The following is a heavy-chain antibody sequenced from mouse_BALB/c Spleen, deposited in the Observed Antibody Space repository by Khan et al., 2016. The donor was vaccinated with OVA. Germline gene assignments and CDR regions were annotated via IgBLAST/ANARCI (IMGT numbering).Heavy chain of an antibody. Sequence: VQLQESGPELVRPGVSVKISCKGSGYTFTDYAMYWVKQRHAKSLEWIGLISTYSGNTNYNQKFKGKATMTVDKSSSTAYMELARLTSEDSAIYYCATPAYDGYYDYWGQGTTLTVSS. CDR3: ATPAYDGYYDY. J-gene: IGHJ2*01. D-gene: IGHD2-3*01. CDR2: ISTYSGNT. V-gene: IGHV1S137*01. CDR1: GYTFTDYA.